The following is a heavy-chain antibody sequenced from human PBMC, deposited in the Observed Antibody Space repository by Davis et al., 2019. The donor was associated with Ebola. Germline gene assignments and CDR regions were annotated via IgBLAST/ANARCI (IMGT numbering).Heavy chain of an antibody. J-gene: IGHJ3*02. CDR2: IHPNDGRT. Sequence: AASVKVSCKASGGAFRRSGFSWVRQAPGQGLEWMGMIHPNDGRTIYAQKFQGRVTVTRDTSTTTVYMDQSSLRSEDTALYYCTTPGGQDSGNDVFDIWGQGTMVTVSS. CDR1: GGAFRRSG. V-gene: IGHV1-46*03. CDR3: TTPGGQDSGNDVFDI. D-gene: IGHD5-12*01.